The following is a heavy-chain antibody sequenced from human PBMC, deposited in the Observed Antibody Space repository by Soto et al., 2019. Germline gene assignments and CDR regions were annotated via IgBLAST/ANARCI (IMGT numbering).Heavy chain of an antibody. J-gene: IGHJ5*02. D-gene: IGHD3-10*01. Sequence: GASVKVSCKASGYTFTSYDINWVRQATGQGLEWMGWMNPNSGNTGYAQKFQGRVTMTRNTSISTAYMELSSLRSEDTAVYYCARGKKGYYYGSVWFDPWGQGTLVTVSS. CDR2: MNPNSGNT. CDR3: ARGKKGYYYGSVWFDP. V-gene: IGHV1-8*01. CDR1: GYTFTSYD.